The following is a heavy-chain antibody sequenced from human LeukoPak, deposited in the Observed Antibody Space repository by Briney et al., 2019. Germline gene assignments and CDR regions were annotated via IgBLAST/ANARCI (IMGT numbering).Heavy chain of an antibody. V-gene: IGHV3-7*01. CDR3: ARDLNWGTY. CDR2: IKQDGSEK. Sequence: PGGSLRLSCGASGFTFSSFWMIWVRQAPGKGLEWVANIKQDGSEKHYVDSVEGRFTISRDNAKKSLYLQMNSLRAEDTAVYYCARDLNWGTYWGQGTLVSVSS. CDR1: GFTFSSFW. D-gene: IGHD7-27*01. J-gene: IGHJ4*02.